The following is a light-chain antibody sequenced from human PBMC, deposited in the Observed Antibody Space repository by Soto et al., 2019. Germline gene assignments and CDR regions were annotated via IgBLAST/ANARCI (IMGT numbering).Light chain of an antibody. V-gene: IGKV3-11*02. CDR2: DAS. CDR1: QSVSRF. J-gene: IGKJ4*01. CDR3: QQRINWPLT. Sequence: EIVLTQSPATLSLFPGESATLSCRTSQSVSRFLGWYQLKPGQSPRLLIYDASNRATGIPARFSGSGVGRNFSLTISSLEPEDCAIYYCQQRINWPLTFGGGTRVEIK.